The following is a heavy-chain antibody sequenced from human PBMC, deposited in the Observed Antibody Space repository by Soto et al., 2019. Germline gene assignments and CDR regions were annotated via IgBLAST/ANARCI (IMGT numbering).Heavy chain of an antibody. Sequence: ESGGGLVQPGGSLRLSCAASGFMFSAYWMSWVRQAPGKGLEWVANIHGDGGKIYYVDSVKGRFTISRDNAKRSLYLQMNSLRAEDTAVYYCARDFYGGHTYGPGDYWGQGALVAVSS. CDR1: GFMFSAYW. CDR3: ARDFYGGHTYGPGDY. V-gene: IGHV3-7*01. J-gene: IGHJ4*02. D-gene: IGHD5-18*01. CDR2: IHGDGGKI.